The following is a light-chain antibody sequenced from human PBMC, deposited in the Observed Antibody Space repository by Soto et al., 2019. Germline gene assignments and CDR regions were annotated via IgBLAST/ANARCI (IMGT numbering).Light chain of an antibody. J-gene: IGKJ1*01. V-gene: IGKV1-27*01. CDR1: QGISTH. CDR3: QKYNSAPWT. Sequence: DIQMTQSPSSLSASVGDRVTITCRASQGISTHLAWYQQKPGKVPKLLIYLASTLQSGVPSRFSGSGSGTDFTLTISSLQPEDVATYYCQKYNSAPWTFGQGTRVEIK. CDR2: LAS.